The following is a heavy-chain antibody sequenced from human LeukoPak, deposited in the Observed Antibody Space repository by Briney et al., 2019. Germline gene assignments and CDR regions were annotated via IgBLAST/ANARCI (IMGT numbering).Heavy chain of an antibody. CDR2: ISPSGTTI. Sequence: PGGSLRLSCAASGFTFSSYEMNWVRQAPGKGLEWVSYISPSGTTIHSADSVKGRFTISRDNAKNSLSLQMISLRAEDTAVYYCARDPGANYSDGSGYYNAFDIWGQGTLVTVSS. V-gene: IGHV3-48*03. CDR3: ARDPGANYSDGSGYYNAFDI. CDR1: GFTFSSYE. D-gene: IGHD3-22*01. J-gene: IGHJ3*02.